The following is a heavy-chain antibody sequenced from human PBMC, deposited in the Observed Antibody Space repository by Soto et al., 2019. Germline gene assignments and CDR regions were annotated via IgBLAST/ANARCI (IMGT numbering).Heavy chain of an antibody. CDR2: MNPNTGNT. D-gene: IGHD6-19*01. J-gene: IGHJ4*03. Sequence: GASVKVSCKASGYTFTSYDINWVRQATGQGLEWMGWMNPNTGNTDFAQKFQGRVTITADESTSTAYMELSSLRSEDTAVYYCAREKFVQGIAVAGMSYFDYWG. V-gene: IGHV1-8*01. CDR3: AREKFVQGIAVAGMSYFDY. CDR1: GYTFTSYD.